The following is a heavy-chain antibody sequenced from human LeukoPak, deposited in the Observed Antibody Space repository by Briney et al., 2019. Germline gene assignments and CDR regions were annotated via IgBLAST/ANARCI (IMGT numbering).Heavy chain of an antibody. Sequence: APVKVSCKASGGTFSSYAISWVRQAPGQGLEWMGGIIPIFGTANYAQKFQGRVTITTDESTSTAYMELSSLRSEDTAVYYCASSRPSSSFDYWGQGTLVTVSS. D-gene: IGHD6-6*01. V-gene: IGHV1-69*05. J-gene: IGHJ4*02. CDR1: GGTFSSYA. CDR2: IIPIFGTA. CDR3: ASSRPSSSFDY.